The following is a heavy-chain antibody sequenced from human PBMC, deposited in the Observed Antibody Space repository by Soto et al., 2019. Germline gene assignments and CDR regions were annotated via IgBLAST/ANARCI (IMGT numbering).Heavy chain of an antibody. CDR1: GFSFDEYS. V-gene: IGHV3-43*01. CDR2: INRDGDNT. CDR3: VKVLQQSSWNDGLDS. D-gene: IGHD1-1*01. J-gene: IGHJ4*02. Sequence: EVQLVESGGAVVQPGGSLRLSCAASGFSFDEYSMHWVRQAPGKGLEWVSLINRDGDNTYYADSVKGRFTISRDNSKNSLYLHMSSLRIEDTAFYYCVKVLQQSSWNDGLDSWGQGTLVTVSS.